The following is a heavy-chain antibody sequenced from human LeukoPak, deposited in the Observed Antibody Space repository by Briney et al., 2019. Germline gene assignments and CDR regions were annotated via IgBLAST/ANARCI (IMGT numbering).Heavy chain of an antibody. CDR1: GFTFSSYG. V-gene: IGHV3-23*01. CDR2: ISGNGGST. CDR3: ARGPSGYHNT. D-gene: IGHD5-12*01. J-gene: IGHJ4*02. Sequence: PGGSLRLSCAASGFTFSSYGMNWVRQAPGKGLEWVSGISGNGGSTYYADSVKGRFTISRDNSKNTLYLQMNSLRAEDTAVYYCARGPSGYHNTGGQGTLVTVSS.